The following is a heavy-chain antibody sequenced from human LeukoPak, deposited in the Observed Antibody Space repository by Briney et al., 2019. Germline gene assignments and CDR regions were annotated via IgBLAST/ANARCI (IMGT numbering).Heavy chain of an antibody. J-gene: IGHJ6*03. Sequence: PSETLSLTCTVSNYSISSGYYWGWIRQPPGKGLEWIGSIYHSGSIYYNPSLKSRITISVDTSKNQFSLKLGSVTAADTAMYYCARVKLLASGVRYYYYMDVWGKGTTVTISS. CDR3: ARVKLLASGVRYYYYMDV. CDR2: IYHSGSI. D-gene: IGHD3-3*01. V-gene: IGHV4-38-2*02. CDR1: NYSISSGYY.